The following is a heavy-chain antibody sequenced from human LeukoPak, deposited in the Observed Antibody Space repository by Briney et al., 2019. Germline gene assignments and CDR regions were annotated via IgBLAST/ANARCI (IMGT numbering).Heavy chain of an antibody. CDR1: GYTFTGYY. J-gene: IGHJ6*03. CDR2: INPNSGGT. CDR3: ARDGVNLFSSSSWITYYYYYMDV. D-gene: IGHD6-13*01. V-gene: IGHV1-2*02. Sequence: ASVKVSCKASGYTFTGYYMHWVRQAPGQGLEWMGWINPNSGGTNYAQKFQGRVTMTRDTSISTAYMELSRLRSDDTAVYYCARDGVNLFSSSSWITYYYYYMDVWGKGTTVTISS.